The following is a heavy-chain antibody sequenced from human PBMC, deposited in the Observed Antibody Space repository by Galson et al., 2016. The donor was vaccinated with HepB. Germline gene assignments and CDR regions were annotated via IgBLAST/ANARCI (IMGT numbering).Heavy chain of an antibody. Sequence: SLRLSCAGSGFTFSTNWMSWVRQAPGKGLERVANIKEDGSEKYYVDSVKGRFTISRDNSNNMLFLQMSSLTEDDTAVYYCARRHEYCPPVGCSVDYWGQGTLVSVSS. D-gene: IGHD2/OR15-2a*01. V-gene: IGHV3-7*02. CDR1: GFTFSTNW. CDR3: ARRHEYCPPVGCSVDY. CDR2: IKEDGSEK. J-gene: IGHJ4*02.